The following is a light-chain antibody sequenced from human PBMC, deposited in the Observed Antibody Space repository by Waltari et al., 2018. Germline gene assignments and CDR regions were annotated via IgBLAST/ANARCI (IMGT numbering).Light chain of an antibody. V-gene: IGLV1-40*01. CDR1: WSNLRPHFK. J-gene: IGLJ1*01. CDR2: HDT. Sequence: QSVLTQPPSVSGAPGQRVTISCVWDWSNLRPHFKVQWYQQLPGTAPKLLIYHDTNRPAGVPDRFSGSKSGTSASLAIAGLQVEDEGDYYCQSYGSTLSAYVFGTGTKVTVL. CDR3: QSYGSTLSAYV.